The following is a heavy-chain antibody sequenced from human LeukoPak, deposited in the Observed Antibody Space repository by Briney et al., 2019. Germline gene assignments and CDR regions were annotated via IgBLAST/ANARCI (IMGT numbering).Heavy chain of an antibody. CDR2: IIPIFGTA. CDR3: ARGTRWLPYYFDY. CDR1: GGTFSSYA. D-gene: IGHD5-12*01. J-gene: IGHJ4*02. V-gene: IGHV1-69*05. Sequence: SVKVFCKASGGTFSSYAISWVRQAPGQGLEWMGGIIPIFGTANYAQKFQGRVTITTDESTSTAYMELSSLRSEDTAVYYCARGTRWLPYYFDYWGQGTLVTVSS.